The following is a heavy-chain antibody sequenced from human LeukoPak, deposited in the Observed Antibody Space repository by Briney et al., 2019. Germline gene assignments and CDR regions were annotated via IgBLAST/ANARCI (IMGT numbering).Heavy chain of an antibody. CDR1: GYTFTDYY. J-gene: IGHJ5*02. V-gene: IGHV1-2*02. CDR2: IGPNSGGT. D-gene: IGHD6-6*01. CDR3: ARSNIAVRRGDNWFDP. Sequence: ASVKVSCKASGYTFTDYYMHWVRQAPGQGLEWMGWIGPNSGGTNYAQRFQGRVTMTRDSSISTAYMELTRLISDDAAVYYCARSNIAVRRGDNWFDPWGQGTLVTVSS.